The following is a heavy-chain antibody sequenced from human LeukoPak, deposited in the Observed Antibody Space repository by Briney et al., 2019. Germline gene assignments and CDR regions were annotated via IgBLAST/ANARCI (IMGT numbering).Heavy chain of an antibody. J-gene: IGHJ3*02. CDR2: IIPIFGTA. CDR3: ARNPYYYDSSGSPGDI. V-gene: IGHV1-69*05. Sequence: SVKVSCKAAGGTFSSYAISWVRQAPGQGLEWMVGIIPIFGTANYAQKFQGRVTIPTGESTSTAYMELSSLRSEDTAVYYCARNPYYYDSSGSPGDIWGQGTMVTVSS. CDR1: GGTFSSYA. D-gene: IGHD3-22*01.